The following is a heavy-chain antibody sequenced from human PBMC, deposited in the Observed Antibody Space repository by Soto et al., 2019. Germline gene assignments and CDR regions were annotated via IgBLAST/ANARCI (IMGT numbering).Heavy chain of an antibody. J-gene: IGHJ6*02. CDR1: GASFSGYY. CDR3: ARVSCSGGSCYLTSRYNYYVMDV. Sequence: SETLSLTCAVHGASFSGYYCSWVRQPPGKGLEWIGEITHSGTTNYSPSLKSRVTISVDTSKNHFFLSLRSVTAADTGVYYFARVSCSGGSCYLTSRYNYYVMDVWGQGTTVTVSS. V-gene: IGHV4-34*01. CDR2: ITHSGTT. D-gene: IGHD2-15*01.